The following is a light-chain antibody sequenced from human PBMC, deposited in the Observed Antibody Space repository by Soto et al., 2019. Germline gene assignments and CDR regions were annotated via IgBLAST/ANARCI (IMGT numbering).Light chain of an antibody. CDR1: SSDVGGYNY. V-gene: IGLV2-14*01. CDR2: EVS. J-gene: IGLJ1*01. CDR3: SSYTSSSTLEGYV. Sequence: QSALTQPASVSGSPGQSITISCTGTSSDVGGYNYVSWYQQHPGKAPKLMIYEVSNRPSGVSNRFSGSKSGNTASLTISGLQAEDEAEYYCSSYTSSSTLEGYVFGTGTKLTVL.